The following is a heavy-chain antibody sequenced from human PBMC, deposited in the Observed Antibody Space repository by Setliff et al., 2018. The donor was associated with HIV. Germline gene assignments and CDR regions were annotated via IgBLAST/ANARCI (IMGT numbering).Heavy chain of an antibody. CDR1: GFTFTNAW. CDR2: IRTKTDGGTA. J-gene: IGHJ4*02. V-gene: IGHV3-15*07. CDR3: VTEFTPGA. Sequence: GGSLRLSCVVSGFTFTNAWMNWVRQAPGKGLEWLGRIRTKTDGGTADYAAPVKGRFTISRDDSQNTLYLQMNSLKTEDTAVYYCVTEFTPGAWGPGTEVTVSS. D-gene: IGHD3-10*01.